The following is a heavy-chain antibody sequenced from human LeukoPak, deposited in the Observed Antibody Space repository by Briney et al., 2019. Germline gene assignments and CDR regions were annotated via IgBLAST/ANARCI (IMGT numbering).Heavy chain of an antibody. V-gene: IGHV3-48*04. CDR3: ARDTDSSSPSNWFDP. CDR2: ISSSSSTI. CDR1: RFTFSSYS. Sequence: GGSLRLSCAASRFTFSSYSMNWVRQAPGKGLEWVSYISSSSSTIYYADSVKGRFTISRDNAKNSLYLQMNSLRAEDTALYYCARDTDSSSPSNWFDPWGQGTLVTVST. J-gene: IGHJ5*02. D-gene: IGHD6-6*01.